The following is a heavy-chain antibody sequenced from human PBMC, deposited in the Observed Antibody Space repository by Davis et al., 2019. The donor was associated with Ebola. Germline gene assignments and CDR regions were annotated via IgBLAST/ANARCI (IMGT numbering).Heavy chain of an antibody. V-gene: IGHV1-58*01. CDR1: GFTFTSPA. CDR3: AADDPVLRFLEGGHYYGMDV. J-gene: IGHJ6*02. D-gene: IGHD3-3*01. Sequence: SVKVSCKASGFTFTSPAVQWVRQARGQRLEWIGWIVVGSGNTNYAQKFQERVTITRDMSTSTAYMELSSLRSEDTAVYYCAADDPVLRFLEGGHYYGMDVWGQGTTVTVSS. CDR2: IVVGSGNT.